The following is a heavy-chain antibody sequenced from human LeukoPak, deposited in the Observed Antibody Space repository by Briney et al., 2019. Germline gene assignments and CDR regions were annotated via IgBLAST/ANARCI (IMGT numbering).Heavy chain of an antibody. CDR1: GLSFSSYG. Sequence: GGSLRLSCAASGLSFSSYGMHWVRQGPGKGLEWVAAISPDGDNEYYADSVKGRITISRDNSKNALYLQMNSLTTDDTAVYYCAKDGPYTSSFDYWGQGTLVTVSS. V-gene: IGHV3-30*18. CDR3: AKDGPYTSSFDY. D-gene: IGHD6-13*01. CDR2: ISPDGDNE. J-gene: IGHJ4*02.